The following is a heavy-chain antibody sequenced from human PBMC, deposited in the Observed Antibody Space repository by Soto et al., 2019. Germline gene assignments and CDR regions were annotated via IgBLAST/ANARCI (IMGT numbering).Heavy chain of an antibody. D-gene: IGHD3-10*01. Sequence: PSETLSLTCTVSGGSIISSNYYWGWIRQPPGKGLEWIGSLNHSGSTYYNPSLKSRVTISVDTSKNQFSLKLSSVTAADTAVYYCARVRGVGKSKPFDYWGQGTLVTVSS. CDR3: ARVRGVGKSKPFDY. V-gene: IGHV4-39*01. J-gene: IGHJ4*02. CDR1: GGSIISSNYY. CDR2: LNHSGST.